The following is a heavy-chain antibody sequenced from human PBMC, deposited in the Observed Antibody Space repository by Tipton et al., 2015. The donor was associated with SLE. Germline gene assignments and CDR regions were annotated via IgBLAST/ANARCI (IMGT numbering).Heavy chain of an antibody. J-gene: IGHJ4*02. V-gene: IGHV4-39*01. Sequence: TLSLTCNVSGGSISSSVYSWNWIRQPPGKGLEWIGTIYYSGSTYYNSSLKSRVTISLDTSKNQFSLKLSFVTAADTAVFYCARRSSSLDYWGQGILVTVSS. D-gene: IGHD2-2*01. CDR1: GGSISSSVYS. CDR3: ARRSSSLDY. CDR2: IYYSGST.